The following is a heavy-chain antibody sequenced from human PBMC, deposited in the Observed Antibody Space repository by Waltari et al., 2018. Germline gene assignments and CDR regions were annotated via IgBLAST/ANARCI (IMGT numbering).Heavy chain of an antibody. CDR1: GGTFSSYA. CDR2: IIPIFGTA. J-gene: IGHJ5*02. V-gene: IGHV1-69*05. Sequence: VQLVQSGAAVKKPGSSVKVSCQASGGTFSSYATSWVRQAPGQGLEWMGGIIPIFGTANYAQKFQGRVTITTDESTSTAYMELSSLRSEDTAVYYCARDRNWFDPWGQGTLVTVSS. CDR3: ARDRNWFDP.